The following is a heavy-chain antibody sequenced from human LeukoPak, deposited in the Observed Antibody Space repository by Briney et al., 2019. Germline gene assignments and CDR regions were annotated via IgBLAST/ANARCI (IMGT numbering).Heavy chain of an antibody. CDR2: IRSGSTTI. CDR3: ARDAPLLHFDY. Sequence: GGSLRLSCEASGFSFSDHYMTWIRQPPGKGLEWIAYIRSGSTTIYYADSVKGRFTISRDNAKNLLYLQMNGLRAEDTAMYYCARDAPLLHFDYWGQGTLVTVSS. V-gene: IGHV3-11*01. D-gene: IGHD2-21*01. J-gene: IGHJ4*02. CDR1: GFSFSDHY.